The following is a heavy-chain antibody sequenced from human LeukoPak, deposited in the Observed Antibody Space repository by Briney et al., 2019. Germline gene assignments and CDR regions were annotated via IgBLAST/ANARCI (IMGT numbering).Heavy chain of an antibody. V-gene: IGHV3-23*01. Sequence: GGSLRLSCAASGFTFSSYAMSWVRQAPGKGLEWVSAISGSGGSTYYADSVKGRFTISRDNSKNTLYLQMNSLRAEDTAVYYCAKGLGYCSGGSCYSVIPIDYWGQGTLVTVSS. CDR1: GFTFSSYA. CDR2: ISGSGGST. D-gene: IGHD2-15*01. CDR3: AKGLGYCSGGSCYSVIPIDY. J-gene: IGHJ4*02.